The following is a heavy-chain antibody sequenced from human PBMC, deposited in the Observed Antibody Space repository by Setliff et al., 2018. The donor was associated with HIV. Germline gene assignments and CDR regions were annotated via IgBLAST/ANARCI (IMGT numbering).Heavy chain of an antibody. CDR3: ARGGSYYYDTSGFLDY. Sequence: GSLRLSCAASGFTFSSFDMNWVRQAPGKGLDWVSYMSGSGTTIYYADSVKGRFTISRDNAKNSLHLQMDSLRAEDTAVYYCARGGSYYYDTSGFLDYWGPGTLVTVSS. CDR2: MSGSGTTI. J-gene: IGHJ4*02. D-gene: IGHD3-22*01. V-gene: IGHV3-48*03. CDR1: GFTFSSFD.